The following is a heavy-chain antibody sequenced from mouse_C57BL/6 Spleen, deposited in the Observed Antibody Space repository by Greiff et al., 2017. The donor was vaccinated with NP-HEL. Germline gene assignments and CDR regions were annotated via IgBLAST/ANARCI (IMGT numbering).Heavy chain of an antibody. Sequence: EVMLVESGEGLVKPGGSLKLSCAASGFTFSSYAMSWVRQTPEKRLEWVAYISSGGDYIYYADTVKGRFTISRDNARNTLYLQMSSLKSEDTAMYYCTREGKIYYDYDEAWFAYWGQGTLVTVSA. CDR3: TREGKIYYDYDEAWFAY. D-gene: IGHD2-4*01. CDR2: ISSGGDYI. V-gene: IGHV5-9-1*02. CDR1: GFTFSSYA. J-gene: IGHJ3*01.